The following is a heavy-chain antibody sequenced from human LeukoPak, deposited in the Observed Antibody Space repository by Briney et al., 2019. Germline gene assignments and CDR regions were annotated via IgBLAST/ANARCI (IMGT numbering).Heavy chain of an antibody. CDR2: ITPLFGTA. Sequence: ASVKVSCKASGGTFSKYTISWVRQRPGQGLEWMGGITPLFGTASYAQKFQGRVTMTRDTSTSTVYMELSSLRSEDTAVYYCARDPRITMIVVVIGDAFDIWGQGTMVTVSS. J-gene: IGHJ3*02. D-gene: IGHD3-22*01. CDR1: GGTFSKYT. CDR3: ARDPRITMIVVVIGDAFDI. V-gene: IGHV1-69*05.